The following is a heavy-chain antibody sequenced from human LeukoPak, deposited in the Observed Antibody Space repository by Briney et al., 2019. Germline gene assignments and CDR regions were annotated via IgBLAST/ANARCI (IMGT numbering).Heavy chain of an antibody. Sequence: GGSLRLSCAASGFTFSSYAMSWVRQAPGKGLEGVSGISGPTFSTYYADSVKGRFTISRDNSKNTLYLHMNSLRAEDTAVYYCAKLTREGATTGSGGPGNFDYWGQGTLVTVSS. CDR2: ISGPTFST. D-gene: IGHD1-26*01. V-gene: IGHV3-23*01. CDR3: AKLTREGATTGSGGPGNFDY. J-gene: IGHJ4*02. CDR1: GFTFSSYA.